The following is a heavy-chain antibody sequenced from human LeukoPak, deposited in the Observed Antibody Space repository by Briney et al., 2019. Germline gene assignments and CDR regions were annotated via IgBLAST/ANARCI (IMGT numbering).Heavy chain of an antibody. CDR2: INPSGGST. Sequence: ASVKVSCKASGYTFISSYMHWVRQAPGQGLEWMGIINPSGGSTGYAQKFQGRVTMTRDTSTSTVYMELSSLRSEDTAVYYCARDRPLTGESFDYWGQGTLVTVSS. CDR3: ARDRPLTGESFDY. J-gene: IGHJ4*02. CDR1: GYTFISSY. D-gene: IGHD7-27*01. V-gene: IGHV1-46*01.